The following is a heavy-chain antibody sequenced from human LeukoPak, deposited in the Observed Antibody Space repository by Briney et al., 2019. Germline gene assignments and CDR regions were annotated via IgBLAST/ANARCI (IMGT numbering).Heavy chain of an antibody. D-gene: IGHD6-19*01. V-gene: IGHV3-7*05. CDR1: GFTFSSYW. Sequence: GGSLRLSCTASGFTFSSYWMSWVRPAPGKGLEWVANIKQDGSEKYYVDSVKGRFTISRDNAKNSLYLQMNSLRAEDTAVYYCAGDTSGWHPLDYWGQGTLVTVSS. CDR3: AGDTSGWHPLDY. J-gene: IGHJ4*02. CDR2: IKQDGSEK.